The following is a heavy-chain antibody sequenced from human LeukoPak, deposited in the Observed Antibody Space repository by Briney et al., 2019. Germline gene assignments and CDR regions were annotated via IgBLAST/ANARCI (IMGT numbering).Heavy chain of an antibody. V-gene: IGHV3-21*01. CDR1: GFTFSSYN. CDR3: AHLPSSGTGIVDY. J-gene: IGHJ4*02. Sequence: GGSLRLSCEASGFTFSSYNMNWVRQAPGKRLEWVSSITSSSSYVFYADSVKGRFTISRDNAKNSLYLQMNSLRAEDTAVYYCAHLPSSGTGIVDYWGQGTLVTVSS. D-gene: IGHD3-10*01. CDR2: ITSSSSYV.